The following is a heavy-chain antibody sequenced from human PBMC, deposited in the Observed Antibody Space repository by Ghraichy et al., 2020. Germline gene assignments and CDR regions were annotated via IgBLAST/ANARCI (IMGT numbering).Heavy chain of an antibody. Sequence: SETLSLTCTVSGGSVSSGSYYWSWIRQPPGKGLEWIGYIYYSGSTNYNPSLKSRVTISVDTSKNQFSLKLSSVTAADTAVYYCARFDAPSGSYRRQYWGQGTLVTVSS. CDR1: GGSVSSGSYY. D-gene: IGHD1-26*01. V-gene: IGHV4-61*01. CDR2: IYYSGST. J-gene: IGHJ4*02. CDR3: ARFDAPSGSYRRQY.